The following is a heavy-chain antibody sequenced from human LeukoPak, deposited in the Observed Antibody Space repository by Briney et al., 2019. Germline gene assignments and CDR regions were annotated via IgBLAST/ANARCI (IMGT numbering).Heavy chain of an antibody. Sequence: GASVKVSCRASGFTFTSYGITWVRQAPGQGLEWMGWISAFNGNTQYAQNLQGRVTMTTDTSTNTAYMELSSLRSEDTAVYYCAGPLKSIAARYFDLWGRGTLVTVSS. V-gene: IGHV1-18*01. J-gene: IGHJ2*01. CDR3: AGPLKSIAARYFDL. CDR2: ISAFNGNT. CDR1: GFTFTSYG. D-gene: IGHD6-6*01.